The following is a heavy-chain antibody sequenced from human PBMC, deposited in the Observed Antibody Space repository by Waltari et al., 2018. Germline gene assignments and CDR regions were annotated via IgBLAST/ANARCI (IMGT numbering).Heavy chain of an antibody. CDR1: GGSITSYY. Sequence: QVQLQESGPGLVKPSETLSLTCTVSGGSITSYYWSWIRQPPGKGLEWIGYIYYSGSTNYNPSLKSRVTISVDTSKNQFSLKLSSVTAADTAVYYCARQDSSGWYVVYFDYWGQGTLVTVSS. CDR3: ARQDSSGWYVVYFDY. J-gene: IGHJ4*02. CDR2: IYYSGST. V-gene: IGHV4-59*01. D-gene: IGHD6-19*01.